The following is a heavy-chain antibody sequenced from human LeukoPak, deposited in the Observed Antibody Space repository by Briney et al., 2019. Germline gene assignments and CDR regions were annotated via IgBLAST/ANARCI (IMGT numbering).Heavy chain of an antibody. CDR2: IYYSGST. CDR3: ARRSYYYDSSGYYYAGAFDI. D-gene: IGHD3-22*01. Sequence: ASETPSLTCTVSGGSISSYYWSWIRQPPGKGLEWIGYIYYSGSTNYNPSLKSRVTISVDTSKNQFSLKLSSVTAADTAVYYCARRSYYYDSSGYYYAGAFDIWGQGTMVTVSS. J-gene: IGHJ3*02. CDR1: GGSISSYY. V-gene: IGHV4-59*08.